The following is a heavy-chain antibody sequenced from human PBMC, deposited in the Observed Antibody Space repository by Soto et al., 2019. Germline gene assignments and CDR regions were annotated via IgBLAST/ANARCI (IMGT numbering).Heavy chain of an antibody. CDR1: GYSFTSYW. Sequence: RESLKISCKGSGYSFTSYWISWVRQMPGKGLEWMGRIDPSDSYTNYSPSFQGHVTISADKSISTAYLQWSSLKASDTAMYYCARPAPAAAGLIYYYGMDVWGQGTTVTVLL. CDR2: IDPSDSYT. V-gene: IGHV5-10-1*01. CDR3: ARPAPAAAGLIYYYGMDV. J-gene: IGHJ6*02. D-gene: IGHD6-13*01.